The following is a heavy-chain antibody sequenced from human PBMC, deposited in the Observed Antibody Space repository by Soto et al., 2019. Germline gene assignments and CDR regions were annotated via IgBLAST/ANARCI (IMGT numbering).Heavy chain of an antibody. Sequence: ASVKVSCKASGYSFTNNDVTWVRQATGQGLEWMGWINAGNGNTKYSQKFQGRVTITRDTSASTAYMELSSLRSEDTAVYYCARTTPQTWFRFDYWGQGTLVTVSS. V-gene: IGHV1-3*01. CDR3: ARTTPQTWFRFDY. CDR2: INAGNGNT. J-gene: IGHJ4*02. CDR1: GYSFTNND. D-gene: IGHD1-26*01.